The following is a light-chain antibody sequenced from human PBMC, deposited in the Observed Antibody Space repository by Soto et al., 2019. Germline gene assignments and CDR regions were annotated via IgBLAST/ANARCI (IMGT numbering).Light chain of an antibody. CDR3: QAWDTTSDV. CDR2: QDS. J-gene: IGLJ1*01. CDR1: KLGDKH. Sequence: SYELTQPPSVSVSPGQTASITCSGDKLGDKHACWYQQKPGQSPVLVIYQDSKRPSGIPERFSGSNSGNTATLTISGTQPMDEADYYCQAWDTTSDVFGTGTKLTVL. V-gene: IGLV3-1*01.